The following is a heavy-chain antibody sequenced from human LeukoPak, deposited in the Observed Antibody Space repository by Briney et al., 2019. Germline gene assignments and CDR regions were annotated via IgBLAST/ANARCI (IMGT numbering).Heavy chain of an antibody. CDR3: AREPSRLGYDRIDY. Sequence: ASVKVSCKASGYTFTGYYIHWVRQAPGQGLEWMGWINPNSGGTNYAQKLQGRVTMTTDTSTSTAYMELRSLRSDDTAVYYCAREPSRLGYDRIDYWGQGTLVTVSS. CDR2: INPNSGGT. V-gene: IGHV1-2*02. D-gene: IGHD5-12*01. J-gene: IGHJ4*02. CDR1: GYTFTGYY.